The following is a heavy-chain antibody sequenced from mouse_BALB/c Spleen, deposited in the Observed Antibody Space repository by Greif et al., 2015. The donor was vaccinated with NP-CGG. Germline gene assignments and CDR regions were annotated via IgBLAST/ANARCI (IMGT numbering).Heavy chain of an antibody. J-gene: IGHJ3*01. D-gene: IGHD2-10*02. CDR3: ARQYGKGFAY. CDR2: IGNGGGST. V-gene: IGHV5-12-2*01. Sequence: EVMLVESGGGLVQPGGSLKLSCAASGFTFSSYTMSWVRQTPEKRLEWVAYIGNGGGSTYYPDTVKGRFTISRDNAKNTLYLQISSLKSEDTAMYYCARQYGKGFAYWGQGTLVTVSA. CDR1: GFTFSSYT.